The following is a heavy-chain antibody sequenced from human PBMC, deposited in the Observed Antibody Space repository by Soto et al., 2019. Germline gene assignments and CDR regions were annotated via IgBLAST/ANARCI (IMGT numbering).Heavy chain of an antibody. CDR2: IYYSGST. V-gene: IGHV4-59*08. D-gene: IGHD6-6*01. Sequence: SETLSLTCTVSGGSISSYYWSWIRQPPGKGLEWIGYIYYSGSTNYNPSLKSRVTISVDTSKNQFSLKLSSVTAADTAVYYCARHPSRSPYYFDYWGQGTLVTVSS. CDR3: ARHPSRSPYYFDY. J-gene: IGHJ4*02. CDR1: GGSISSYY.